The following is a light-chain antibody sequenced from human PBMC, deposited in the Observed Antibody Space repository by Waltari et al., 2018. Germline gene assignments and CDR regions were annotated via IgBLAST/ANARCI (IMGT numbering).Light chain of an antibody. CDR2: GAS. CDR3: QQYGTTPRT. J-gene: IGKJ1*01. V-gene: IGKV3-20*01. Sequence: EIVLTQSPGTLSLSPGERATLSCRASQSVSSSYLAWYQQKPGQAPRLLMYGASSRATGIPDVFSGSGSGTDFTLTITRLEPEDFAVYYCQQYGTTPRTFGQGTKVEIK. CDR1: QSVSSSY.